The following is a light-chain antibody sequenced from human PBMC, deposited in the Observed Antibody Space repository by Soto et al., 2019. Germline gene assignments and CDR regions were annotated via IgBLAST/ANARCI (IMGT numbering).Light chain of an antibody. CDR1: ENIISKA. V-gene: IGKV3-20*01. CDR2: DTS. CDR3: QQYSSAVRT. J-gene: IGKJ2*01. Sequence: EIVLTQSPGSLSLSPGERATLSCRASENIISKALAWYQQRPGQAPRLLIYDTSDAVPGTPSRFSGSGSGRDFTLTISSLEHEDFAVYYCQQYSSAVRTFGQGTRLEIK.